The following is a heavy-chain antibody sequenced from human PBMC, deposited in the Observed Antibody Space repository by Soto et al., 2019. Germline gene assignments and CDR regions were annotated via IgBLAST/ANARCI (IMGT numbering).Heavy chain of an antibody. CDR3: AKVTSTSCHGRGLDV. Sequence: EVELLESGGGLVQPGGSLRLSCAASGFIFSDYGMSWVRQAPGKGLEWVSGTSISGGTTYYADSVKGRFTISRDNSKKTLYLQLNSLKIEDTAVYYCAKVTSTSCHGRGLDVWGQGTTVSVSS. CDR1: GFIFSDYG. CDR2: TSISGGTT. V-gene: IGHV3-23*01. J-gene: IGHJ6*02. D-gene: IGHD2-2*01.